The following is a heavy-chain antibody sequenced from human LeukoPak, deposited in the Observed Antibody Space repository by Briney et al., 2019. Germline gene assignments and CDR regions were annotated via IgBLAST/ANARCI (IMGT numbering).Heavy chain of an antibody. CDR1: GSSISSGYY. J-gene: IGHJ3*02. Sequence: SETLSLTCTVSGSSISSGYYWGWIRQPPGKGLEWIGSIYHSGSTYYNPSLKSRVTISVATSKNQFSLKLSSVTAADTAVYYCARDYDILTGDDAFDIWGQGTMVAVSS. D-gene: IGHD3-9*01. CDR3: ARDYDILTGDDAFDI. V-gene: IGHV4-38-2*02. CDR2: IYHSGST.